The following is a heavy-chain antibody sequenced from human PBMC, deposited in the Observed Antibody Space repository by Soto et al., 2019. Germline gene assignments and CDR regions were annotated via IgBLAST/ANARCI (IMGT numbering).Heavy chain of an antibody. Sequence: SQTLSLTCAISVDSVSSNSAAWNWIRQSPSRGLEWLGRTYYRSKWYNDYAVSVKSRITINPDTSKNQFSLQLNSVTPEDTAVYYCARGYRTHSSGWSYYYYYGMDVWGQGTTVTVSS. D-gene: IGHD6-19*01. CDR2: TYYRSKWYN. V-gene: IGHV6-1*01. CDR1: VDSVSSNSAA. J-gene: IGHJ6*02. CDR3: ARGYRTHSSGWSYYYYYGMDV.